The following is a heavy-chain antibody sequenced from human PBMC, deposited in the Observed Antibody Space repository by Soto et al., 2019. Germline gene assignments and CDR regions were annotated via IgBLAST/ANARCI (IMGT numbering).Heavy chain of an antibody. CDR1: GFTFSSYA. D-gene: IGHD6-19*01. CDR3: AKESLKTPVTGPVGI. CDR2: ISGSGGST. Sequence: EVQLLESGGGLVQPGGSQRLSCTASGFTFSSYALSWVRQAPGKGLEWVSSISGSGGSTYYADSVKGRVTISRDNSKNTLYLQMSSLRAEYTAVYYRAKESLKTPVTGPVGIWCQGTVVTVAS. V-gene: IGHV3-23*01. J-gene: IGHJ4*02.